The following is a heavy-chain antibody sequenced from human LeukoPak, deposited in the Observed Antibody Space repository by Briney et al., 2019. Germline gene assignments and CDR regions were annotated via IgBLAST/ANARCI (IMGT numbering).Heavy chain of an antibody. CDR2: IYYSGGT. CDR3: ARTRGYSGYAETYYFDY. D-gene: IGHD5-12*01. Sequence: SGTLSLTCTVSGGSISSYCWSWIRQPPGKGLEWIGYIYYSGGTNYNPSLKSRVTISVDTSKNQFSPKLSSVTAADTAVYYCARTRGYSGYAETYYFDYWGQGTLATVSS. V-gene: IGHV4-59*01. CDR1: GGSISSYC. J-gene: IGHJ4*02.